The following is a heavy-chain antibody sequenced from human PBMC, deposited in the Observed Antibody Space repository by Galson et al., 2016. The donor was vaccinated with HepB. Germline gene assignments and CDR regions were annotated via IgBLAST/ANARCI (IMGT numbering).Heavy chain of an antibody. D-gene: IGHD6-13*01. CDR1: GEFFSGYY. CDR2: ISHSGST. CDR3: ARGRSRRAAAQTLDL. V-gene: IGHV4-34*01. J-gene: IGHJ5*02. Sequence: SETLSLTCEVYGEFFSGYYWSWIRQPPGKGLEWIGEISHSGSTSYNPSLKSRLTISVDASRSKFSKSKFSLRLTSVTAADTAVYYCARGRSRRAAAQTLDLWVQGTLVTVSS.